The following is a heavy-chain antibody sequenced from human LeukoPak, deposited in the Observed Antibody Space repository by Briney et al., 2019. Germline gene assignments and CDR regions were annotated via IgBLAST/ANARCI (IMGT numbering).Heavy chain of an antibody. CDR3: ASHRLYYHYMDV. J-gene: IGHJ6*03. CDR2: INPGGST. CDR1: GGSFKGYY. Sequence: SETLSLTCAVYGGSFKGYYWSWIRQPPAKGLEWIGEINPGGSTNYNASLKGRVAISAGTSKNQFSLELSSVTAADTAVYYCASHRLYYHYMDVWGKGTTVTVSS. V-gene: IGHV4-34*01.